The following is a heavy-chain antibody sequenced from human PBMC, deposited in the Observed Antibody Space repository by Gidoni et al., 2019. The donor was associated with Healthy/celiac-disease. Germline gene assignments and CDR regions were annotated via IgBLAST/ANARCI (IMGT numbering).Heavy chain of an antibody. CDR1: LFPFDDSA. D-gene: IGHD3-10*01. CDR3: AKDMAYYGSEKVGNFDY. J-gene: IGHJ4*02. Sequence: EVQLVESGGGLVQPVRSLRLSCAASLFPFDDSAMHWVRQAPGKGLEWVSGISGNSGSIGYADSVKARFTISRDNAKNSLYLQMHSLRAEDTALYYCAKDMAYYGSEKVGNFDYWGQGTLVTVSS. V-gene: IGHV3-9*01. CDR2: ISGNSGSI.